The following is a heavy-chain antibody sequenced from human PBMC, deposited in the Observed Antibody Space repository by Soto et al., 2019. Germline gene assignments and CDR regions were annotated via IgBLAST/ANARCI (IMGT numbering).Heavy chain of an antibody. Sequence: GGSLRLSCAASGFTFSSYSMNWVRQAPGKGLEWVSYISSSSSTIYYADSVKGRFTISRDNAKNSLYLQMNSLRAEDTAVYYCARDRPYGSGSYYMVVLGGYDDFHYWGQGTLVTVS. J-gene: IGHJ4*02. CDR3: ARDRPYGSGSYYMVVLGGYDDFHY. CDR1: GFTFSSYS. D-gene: IGHD3-10*01. CDR2: ISSSSSTI. V-gene: IGHV3-48*01.